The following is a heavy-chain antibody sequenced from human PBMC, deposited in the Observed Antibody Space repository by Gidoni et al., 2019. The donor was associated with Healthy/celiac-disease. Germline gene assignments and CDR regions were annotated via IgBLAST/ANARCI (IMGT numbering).Heavy chain of an antibody. CDR1: GFTFSSYG. J-gene: IGHJ4*02. D-gene: IGHD4-4*01. Sequence: QVPLVESGGGVVHPGRSLRLSCAVSGFTFSSYGMHWVRQAPGKGLEWVAVISYDGSNKYYADSVKGRFTISRDNSKNTLYLQMNSLRAEDTAVYYCAKCYSNYDVCNFDYWGQGTLVTVSS. CDR3: AKCYSNYDVCNFDY. CDR2: ISYDGSNK. V-gene: IGHV3-30*18.